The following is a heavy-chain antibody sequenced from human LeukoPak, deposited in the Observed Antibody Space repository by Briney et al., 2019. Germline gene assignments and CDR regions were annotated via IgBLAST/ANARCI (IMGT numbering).Heavy chain of an antibody. CDR2: ISSSGSTI. J-gene: IGHJ6*03. Sequence: PGGSLRLSCAASGFTFSSYEMNWVRQAPGKGLEGVSYISSSGSTIYYADSVKGRFTISRDNAKNSLYLQMNSLRAEDTAVYYCARVSLIPQWLERHYYYMDVWGKGTTVTISS. CDR1: GFTFSSYE. V-gene: IGHV3-48*03. CDR3: ARVSLIPQWLERHYYYMDV. D-gene: IGHD6-19*01.